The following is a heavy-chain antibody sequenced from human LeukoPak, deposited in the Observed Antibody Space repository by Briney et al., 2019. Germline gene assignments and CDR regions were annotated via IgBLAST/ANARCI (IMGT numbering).Heavy chain of an antibody. CDR2: INHSGST. CDR1: GGSFSGYY. V-gene: IGHV4-34*01. CDR3: ARGRAPAPSYYYYGMDV. J-gene: IGHJ6*02. Sequence: KTSETLSLTCAVYGGSFSGYYWSWIRQPPGKGLEWIGEINHSGSTNYNPSLKSRVTISVDTSKNQFSLKLSSVTAADTAVYYCARGRAPAPSYYYYGMDVWGQGTTVTVSS.